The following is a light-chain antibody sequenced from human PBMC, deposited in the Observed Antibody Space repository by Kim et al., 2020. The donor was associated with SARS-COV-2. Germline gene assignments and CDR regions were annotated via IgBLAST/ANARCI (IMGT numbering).Light chain of an antibody. Sequence: DIQMTQSPSSLSASVGARVTITCRASQDIKHYLAWFQQKPGKVPKSLIYAASSLRNGVPSKFSGSGSGTDFTLTISSLQPEDFATYYCQQYHSYPLTFGGGTKLE. CDR3: QQYHSYPLT. V-gene: IGKV1-16*02. J-gene: IGKJ4*01. CDR1: QDIKHY. CDR2: AAS.